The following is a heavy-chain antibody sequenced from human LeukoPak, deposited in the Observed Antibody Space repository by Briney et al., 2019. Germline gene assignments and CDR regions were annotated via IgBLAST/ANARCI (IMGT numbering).Heavy chain of an antibody. J-gene: IGHJ4*02. CDR2: IYTSGST. V-gene: IGHV4-4*07. CDR3: ARDGGSYFGSPNFDY. D-gene: IGHD1-26*01. Sequence: SETLSLTCTVSGGSISSYHWSWIRQPAGKGLEWIGRIYTSGSTNYNPSLKSRVTMSVDTSKNQFSLKLSSVTAADTAVYYCARDGGSYFGSPNFDYWGQGTLVTVSS. CDR1: GGSISSYH.